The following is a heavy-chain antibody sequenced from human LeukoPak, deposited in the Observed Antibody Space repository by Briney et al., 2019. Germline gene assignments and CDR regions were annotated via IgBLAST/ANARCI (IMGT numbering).Heavy chain of an antibody. CDR1: RLKISDYS. V-gene: IGHV3-11*01. Sequence: GGSLRLSCAASRLKISDYSMSWIRQSPGKGLEWVSSINNGGGVIQYANSVKGRFTISRDNAKNSLYLQMNSLTAEDTAVYYCVIQAGLTYYDISFDSWGQGTLVTVSS. CDR2: INNGGGVI. CDR3: VIQAGLTYYDISFDS. D-gene: IGHD3-9*01. J-gene: IGHJ5*01.